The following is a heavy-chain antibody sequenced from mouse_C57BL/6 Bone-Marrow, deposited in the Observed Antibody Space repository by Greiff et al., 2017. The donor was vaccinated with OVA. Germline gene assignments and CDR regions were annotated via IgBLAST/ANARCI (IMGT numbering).Heavy chain of an antibody. CDR3: ASPWYFDY. V-gene: IGHV1-26*01. CDR1: GYTFTDYY. J-gene: IGHJ2*01. Sequence: EVQLQQSGPELVKPGASVKISCKASGYTFTDYYMNWVKQSHGKSLEWIGDINPNNGGTSYNQKFKGKATLTVDKSSSTAYMELRSLTSEDSAVYYCASPWYFDYWGQGTTLTVSS. CDR2: INPNNGGT.